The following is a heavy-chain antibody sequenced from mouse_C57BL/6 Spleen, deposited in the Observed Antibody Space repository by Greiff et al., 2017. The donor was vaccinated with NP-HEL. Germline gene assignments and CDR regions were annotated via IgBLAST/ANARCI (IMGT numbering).Heavy chain of an antibody. V-gene: IGHV3-6*01. CDR2: ISYDGSN. D-gene: IGHD1-1*01. J-gene: IGHJ2*01. Sequence: EVQLQESGPGLVKPSQSLSLTCSVTGYSITSGYYWNWIRQFPGNKLEWMGYISYDGSNNYNPSLKNRISFTRDTSKNQFFLKLNSVTTEDTATYYCARGGDYYGSSYDFDDWGQGTTLTVSS. CDR3: ARGGDYYGSSYDFDD. CDR1: GYSITSGYY.